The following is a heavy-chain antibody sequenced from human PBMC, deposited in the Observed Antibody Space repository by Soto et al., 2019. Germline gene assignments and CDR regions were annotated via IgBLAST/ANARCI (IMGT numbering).Heavy chain of an antibody. J-gene: IGHJ3*02. CDR1: GFTFSNAW. D-gene: IGHD2-15*01. CDR3: TTGPSGSHDAFAT. V-gene: IGHV3-15*01. Sequence: PGGSLRLSCAASGFTFSNAWMSWVRQAPGKGLEWVGRIKSKTDGRTTDYAAPVKGRFTISRDDSKNTLYLQMNSLKTEDTAVYYCTTGPSGSHDAFATWCQGTMV. CDR2: IKSKTDGRTT.